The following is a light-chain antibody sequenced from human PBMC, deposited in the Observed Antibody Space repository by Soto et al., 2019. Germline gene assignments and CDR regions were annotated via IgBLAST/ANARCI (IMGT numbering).Light chain of an antibody. CDR1: SSNIGAGYD. CDR3: QSYDSSLSVWV. V-gene: IGLV1-40*01. CDR2: GNS. J-gene: IGLJ3*02. Sequence: QSVLTQPPSVSGAPGQRVTISCTGSSSNIGAGYDVHWYQQLPGTAPKLLIYGNSNRPSGVPDRFSGSKSGISASLAITGLQAEDEADYCCQSYDSSLSVWVFGGGTKLTVL.